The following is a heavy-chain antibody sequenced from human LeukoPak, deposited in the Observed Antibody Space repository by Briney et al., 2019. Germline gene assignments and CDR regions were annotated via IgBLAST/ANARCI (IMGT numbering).Heavy chain of an antibody. CDR1: GDSISSSSYF. CDR3: ARQDYDSGINNWFDP. J-gene: IGHJ5*02. D-gene: IGHD3-10*01. V-gene: IGHV4-39*01. Sequence: SETLSLTCTVSGDSISSSSYFWGWIRQPPGKGLEWIGSIYYSGSTYYNPSLKSRVTISVDTSKNQFSLKLSSVTAADTAVYYCARQDYDSGINNWFDPWGQGTLVTVSS. CDR2: IYYSGST.